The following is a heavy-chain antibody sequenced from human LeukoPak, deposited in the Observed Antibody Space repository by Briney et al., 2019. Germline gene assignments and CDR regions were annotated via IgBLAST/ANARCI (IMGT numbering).Heavy chain of an antibody. CDR3: ASGPNYFDY. CDR2: ISYDGSNK. V-gene: IGHV3-30-3*01. Sequence: GGSLRLSCAASGFTFSSYAMHWVRQAPGKGLEWVAVISYDGSNKYYADSVRGRFTISRDNSKNTLYLQMNSLRAEDTAVYYCASGPNYFDYWGQGTLVTVSS. CDR1: GFTFSSYA. J-gene: IGHJ4*02.